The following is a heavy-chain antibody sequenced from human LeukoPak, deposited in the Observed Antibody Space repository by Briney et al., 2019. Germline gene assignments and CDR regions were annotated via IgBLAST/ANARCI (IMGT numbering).Heavy chain of an antibody. CDR1: GYTYPSYY. D-gene: IGHD4-17*01. Sequence: ASVKVSCKASGYTYPSYYIHWVRQAPGQGLEWMGIISPSSGSTNYAQKFQGRVTMNRDTSTSTVYMELSSLRSEDTDVYYCARPIDLTTVTYGMDVWGQGTTVTVSS. CDR3: ARPIDLTTVTYGMDV. J-gene: IGHJ6*02. CDR2: ISPSSGST. V-gene: IGHV1-46*01.